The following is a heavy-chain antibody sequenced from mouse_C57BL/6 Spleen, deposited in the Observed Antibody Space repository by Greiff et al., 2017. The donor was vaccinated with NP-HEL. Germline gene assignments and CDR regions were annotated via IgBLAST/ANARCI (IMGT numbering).Heavy chain of an antibody. CDR2: IYPGDGDT. Sequence: QVQLQQSGPELVKPGASVKISCKASGYAFSSSWMNWVKQRPGKGLEWIGRIYPGDGDTNYTGKFKGKATLTADKSSSTAYMQLSSLTSEDSAVYFCAREGDESCYYFGCWGQGTTLTVSS. D-gene: IGHD2-13*01. V-gene: IGHV1-82*01. J-gene: IGHJ2*01. CDR1: GYAFSSSW. CDR3: AREGDESCYYFGC.